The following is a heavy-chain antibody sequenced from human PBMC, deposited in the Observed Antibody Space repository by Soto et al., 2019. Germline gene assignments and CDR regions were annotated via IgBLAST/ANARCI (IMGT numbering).Heavy chain of an antibody. D-gene: IGHD2-15*01. Sequence: GGSLRLSCAASGFTFSNYAMSWVRQAPGKGLEWVSSITGSGGSTYYADSVKGRFTISRDNSRNTLYVQMNSLRAEDTAVYYCAKTDNLRRVVVVAAFDYWGQGTLVTVSS. V-gene: IGHV3-23*01. CDR1: GFTFSNYA. J-gene: IGHJ4*02. CDR3: AKTDNLRRVVVVAAFDY. CDR2: ITGSGGST.